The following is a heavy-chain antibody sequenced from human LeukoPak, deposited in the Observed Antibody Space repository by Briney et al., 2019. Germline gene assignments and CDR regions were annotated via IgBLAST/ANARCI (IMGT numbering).Heavy chain of an antibody. J-gene: IGHJ4*02. Sequence: GGSLRLSCAASGFTFSSYGMHWVRQAPGKGLEWVSFIRYDGSNKYYADSVKGRFTISRDNSKNTLYLQMNSLRAEDTAVYYCAKHSSSWYGFDYWGQGTLVTVSS. CDR1: GFTFSSYG. CDR2: IRYDGSNK. V-gene: IGHV3-30*02. CDR3: AKHSSSWYGFDY. D-gene: IGHD6-13*01.